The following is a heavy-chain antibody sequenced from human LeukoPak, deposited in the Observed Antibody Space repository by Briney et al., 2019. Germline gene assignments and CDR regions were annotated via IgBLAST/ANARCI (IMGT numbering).Heavy chain of an antibody. Sequence: GGSLRPSCAASGFTFSSYAMNWVRQAPGKGLEWVSAISGSGGSIYYADSVKGRFTISRDNSKNTLYLQMNSLRAEDTAVYHCAKLPYFAYFDYWGQGTLVSVSS. J-gene: IGHJ4*02. D-gene: IGHD3-9*01. CDR1: GFTFSSYA. CDR3: AKLPYFAYFDY. CDR2: ISGSGGSI. V-gene: IGHV3-23*01.